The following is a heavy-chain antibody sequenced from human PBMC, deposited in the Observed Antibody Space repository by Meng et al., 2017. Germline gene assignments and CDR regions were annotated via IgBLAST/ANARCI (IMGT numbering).Heavy chain of an antibody. CDR3: NTDSFYYDILTGYYILDY. D-gene: IGHD3-9*01. CDR2: IKSKTDGGTT. J-gene: IGHJ4*02. V-gene: IGHV3-15*01. CDR1: GFTFSNAW. Sequence: ESLKTSCAASGFTFSNAWMSWVRQAPGKGLEWVGRIKSKTDGGTTDYAAPVKGRFTISRDDSKNTLYLQMNSLKTEDTAVYYCNTDSFYYDILTGYYILDYWGQGTLVTVSS.